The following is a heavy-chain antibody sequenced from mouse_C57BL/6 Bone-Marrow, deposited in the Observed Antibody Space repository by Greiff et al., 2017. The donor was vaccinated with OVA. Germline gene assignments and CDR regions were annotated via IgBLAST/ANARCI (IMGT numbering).Heavy chain of an antibody. CDR2: IYPGSGST. CDR1: GYTFTSYW. Sequence: QVHVKQSGAELVKPGASVKMSCKASGYTFTSYWITWVKQRPGQGLEWIGDIYPGSGSTNYNEKFKSKATLTVDTSSSTAYMQLSSLTSEDSAVYYCARPGFRGAMDYWGQGTSVTVSS. V-gene: IGHV1-55*01. CDR3: ARPGFRGAMDY. J-gene: IGHJ4*01.